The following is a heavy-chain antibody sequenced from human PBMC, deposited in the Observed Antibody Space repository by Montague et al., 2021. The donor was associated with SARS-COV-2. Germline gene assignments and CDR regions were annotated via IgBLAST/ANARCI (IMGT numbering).Heavy chain of an antibody. Sequence: SETLSLTCAVSGGPISSYYWSWIRQPPGKGLEWIGEIYYSGSTNYNPSLKSRVTISVDTSKNQFSLKLSSVTAADTAVYYCARGFDYWGQGTLVTVSS. CDR1: GGPISSYY. CDR3: ARGFDY. J-gene: IGHJ4*02. V-gene: IGHV4-59*08. CDR2: IYYSGST.